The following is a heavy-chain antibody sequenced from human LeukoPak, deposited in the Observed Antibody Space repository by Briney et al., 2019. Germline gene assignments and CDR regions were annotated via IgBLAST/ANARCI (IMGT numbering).Heavy chain of an antibody. CDR1: GGSISSYY. CDR3: ARGRSTYMDV. J-gene: IGHJ6*03. Sequence: ETLSLTCTVSGGSISSYYWSWVRQAPGKGLEWVGRIKSKTDGGTTDYAAPVKGRFTISRDDSKNTLYLQMNSLRAEDTAVYYCARGRSTYMDVWGKGTTVTVSS. CDR2: IKSKTDGGTT. V-gene: IGHV3-15*05.